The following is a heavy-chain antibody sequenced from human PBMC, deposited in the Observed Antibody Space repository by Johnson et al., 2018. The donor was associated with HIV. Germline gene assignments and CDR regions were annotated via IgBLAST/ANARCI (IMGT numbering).Heavy chain of an antibody. V-gene: IGHV3-11*01. D-gene: IGHD1-1*01. J-gene: IGHJ3*01. CDR1: GFTFSDYY. Sequence: VQLVESGGGLVKPGGSLRLSCAASGFTFSDYYMSWIRQAPGKGLEWVSYISSSGSTIYYADSVRGRFAISRDNSKNTLYLQLNSLRAEDTAVYYCAREGNWNPTYGFDVGGQGTMVTVSS. CDR3: AREGNWNPTYGFDV. CDR2: ISSSGSTI.